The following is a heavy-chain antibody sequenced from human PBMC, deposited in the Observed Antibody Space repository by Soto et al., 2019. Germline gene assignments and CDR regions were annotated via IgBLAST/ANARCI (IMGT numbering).Heavy chain of an antibody. J-gene: IGHJ5*02. CDR3: ARPFDTSGWYDH. CDR1: GYSFTTYW. Sequence: LGESLRISCNGSGYSFTTYWIAWVRQMPGKGLECMGIIYPGDSDTRYSPSFQGQVTISADKSINTAYLQWSSLKASDSAIYYCARPFDTSGWYDHWGQGTLVTVSS. CDR2: IYPGDSDT. V-gene: IGHV5-51*01. D-gene: IGHD6-19*01.